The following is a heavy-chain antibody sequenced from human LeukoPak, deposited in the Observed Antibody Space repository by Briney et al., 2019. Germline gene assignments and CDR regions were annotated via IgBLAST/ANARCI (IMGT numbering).Heavy chain of an antibody. CDR2: IYYSGST. CDR3: ARLDIVATIFDY. J-gene: IGHJ4*02. D-gene: IGHD5-12*01. Sequence: SETLSLTCTVSGGSISSSSHYWGWIRQPPGKGLEWIGSIYYSGSTYYNPSLKSRVTISVDTSKNQFSLKLSSVTAADTAVYYCARLDIVATIFDYWGQGTLVTVSS. V-gene: IGHV4-39*01. CDR1: GGSISSSSHY.